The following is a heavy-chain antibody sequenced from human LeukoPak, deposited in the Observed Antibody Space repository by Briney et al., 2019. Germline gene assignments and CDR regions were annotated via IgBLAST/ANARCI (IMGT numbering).Heavy chain of an antibody. J-gene: IGHJ4*02. CDR3: AGKENVYSSFDY. D-gene: IGHD2-21*01. CDR1: GYSITSSSW. CDR2: IYHSGTT. Sequence: SETLSLTCAVSGYSITSSSWWGWIRQPPGKGLEWIGYIYHSGTTYYNPSLQSRVTMSVDTSKNQFSLKLSSVTAVDTAVYYCAGKENVYSSFDYWGKGTLVTVSS. V-gene: IGHV4-28*01.